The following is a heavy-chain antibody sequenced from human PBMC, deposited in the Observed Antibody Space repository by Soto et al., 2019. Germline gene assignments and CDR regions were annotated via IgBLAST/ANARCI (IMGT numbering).Heavy chain of an antibody. V-gene: IGHV3-33*01. CDR3: ARDTSHSAYGMDV. J-gene: IGHJ6*02. D-gene: IGHD2-21*01. CDR1: GFTFSSYG. Sequence: GGSQRLSCAASGFTFSSYGMHWVRQAPGKGLEWVAVIWYDGSNKYYADSVKGRFTISRDNSKNTLYLQMNSLRAEDTAVYYCARDTSHSAYGMDVWGQGTTVTVSS. CDR2: IWYDGSNK.